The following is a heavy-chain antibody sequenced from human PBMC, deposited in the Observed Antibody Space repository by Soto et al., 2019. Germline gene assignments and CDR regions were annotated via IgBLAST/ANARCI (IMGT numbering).Heavy chain of an antibody. V-gene: IGHV3-30-3*01. CDR2: ISYDGSNK. Sequence: GGSLRLSCAASGFTFSSYAMHWVRQAPGKGLEWVAVISYDGSNKYYADSVKGRFTISRDNSKNTLYLQMNSLRAEDTAVYYCARGNVLRYFDWLLHYWGQGALVTVSS. J-gene: IGHJ4*02. CDR3: ARGNVLRYFDWLLHY. D-gene: IGHD3-9*01. CDR1: GFTFSSYA.